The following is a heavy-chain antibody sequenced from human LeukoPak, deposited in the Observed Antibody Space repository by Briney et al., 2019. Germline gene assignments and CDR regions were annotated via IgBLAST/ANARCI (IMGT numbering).Heavy chain of an antibody. CDR1: GHSFFNYW. Sequence: GESLKISCKGSGHSFFNYWISWVRQMPGKGLEWVGLIDLDDSDIRYSPSFQGRVTISADSSIDTAYLQWSRLKCSDTAMYYCARQPSVTDTGAVIDYWGQGTLVTVSS. D-gene: IGHD7-27*01. J-gene: IGHJ4*02. CDR3: ARQPSVTDTGAVIDY. CDR2: IDLDDSDI. V-gene: IGHV5-51*01.